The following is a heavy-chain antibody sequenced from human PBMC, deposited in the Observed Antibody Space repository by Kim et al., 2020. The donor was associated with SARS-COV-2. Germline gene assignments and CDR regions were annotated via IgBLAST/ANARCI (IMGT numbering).Heavy chain of an antibody. CDR3: AKSQGNYYPHPYFYYYAMDV. CDR2: ISYGGGTT. J-gene: IGHJ6*02. CDR1: GFTFNNYA. Sequence: GGSLRLSCAASGFTFNNYAMNWVRQAPGKGLEWVSSISYGGGTTYYADSVKGRLSISRDNSKNTLFLQINSLRGEDTAVYYCAKSQGNYYPHPYFYYYAMDVWGPGTTVIVSS. D-gene: IGHD3-22*01. V-gene: IGHV3-23*01.